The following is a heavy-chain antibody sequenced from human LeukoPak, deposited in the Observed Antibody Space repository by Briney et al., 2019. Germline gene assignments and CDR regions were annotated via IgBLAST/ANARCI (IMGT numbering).Heavy chain of an antibody. CDR2: INPNSGGT. J-gene: IGHJ3*02. D-gene: IGHD6-19*01. CDR1: GYTFTGYY. V-gene: IGHV1-2*02. Sequence: ASVKVSCKASGYTFTGYYMHWVRQAPGQGLEWMGWINPNSGGTNYAQKFQGRVTVTRDTSISTAYMELSRLRSDDTAVYYCARRAVAGTEGAFDIWGQGTMVTVSS. CDR3: ARRAVAGTEGAFDI.